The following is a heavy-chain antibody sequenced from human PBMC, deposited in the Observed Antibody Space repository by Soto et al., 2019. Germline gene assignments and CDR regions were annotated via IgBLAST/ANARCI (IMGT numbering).Heavy chain of an antibody. CDR3: ARDQTRERIGSITIFGVVAFGY. CDR1: GYTFTSYG. V-gene: IGHV1-18*01. J-gene: IGHJ4*02. D-gene: IGHD3-3*01. Sequence: ASVKVSCKASGYTFTSYGISWVRQAPGQGLEWMGWISAYNGNTNYAQKLQGRVNMTTDTSTSTAYMELRSLRSDDTAVYYCARDQTRERIGSITIFGVVAFGYWGQGTLVTVSS. CDR2: ISAYNGNT.